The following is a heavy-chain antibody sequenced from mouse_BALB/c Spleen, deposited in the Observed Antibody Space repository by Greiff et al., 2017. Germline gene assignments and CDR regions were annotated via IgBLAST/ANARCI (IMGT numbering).Heavy chain of an antibody. J-gene: IGHJ2*01. D-gene: IGHD2-14*01. V-gene: IGHV5-12-1*01. CDR1: GFAFSSYD. CDR3: ARRVRRGYYFDY. Sequence: EVQGVESGGGLVKPGGSLKLSCAASGFAFSSYDMSWVRQTPEKRLEWVAYISSGGGSTYYPDTVKGRFTISRDNAKNTLYLQMSSLKSEDTAMYYCARRVRRGYYFDYWGQGTTLTVSS. CDR2: ISSGGGST.